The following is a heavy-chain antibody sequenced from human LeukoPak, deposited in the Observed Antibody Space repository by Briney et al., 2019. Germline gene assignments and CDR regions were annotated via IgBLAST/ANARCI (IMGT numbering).Heavy chain of an antibody. J-gene: IGHJ4*02. CDR1: GFTFDDYG. V-gene: IGHV3-20*04. CDR2: INWNGGST. CDR3: ARDALKYYYDSSGYYFSY. Sequence: PGGSLRLSCAASGFTFDDYGMSWVRQAPGKGLEWVSGINWNGGSTGYADSVEGRFTISRDNAKNSLYLQMNSLRAEDTALYYCARDALKYYYDSSGYYFSYWGQGTLVTASS. D-gene: IGHD3-22*01.